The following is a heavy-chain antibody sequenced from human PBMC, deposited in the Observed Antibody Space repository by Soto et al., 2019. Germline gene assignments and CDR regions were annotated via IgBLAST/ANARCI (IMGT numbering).Heavy chain of an antibody. CDR2: TSDTGGTT. V-gene: IGHV3-23*01. CDR1: GFTFNNFA. D-gene: IGHD3-22*01. Sequence: EVQLLESGGGLVHPGGSLRLSCAASGFTFNNFAMSWVRQAPGKGLEWVAATSDTGGTTYYADSVKGRFTISRDNAKKTVSLQMNRLRAEDTALYYCAKDAYYHDSSGYSYFDYWGQGILVSVST. CDR3: AKDAYYHDSSGYSYFDY. J-gene: IGHJ4*02.